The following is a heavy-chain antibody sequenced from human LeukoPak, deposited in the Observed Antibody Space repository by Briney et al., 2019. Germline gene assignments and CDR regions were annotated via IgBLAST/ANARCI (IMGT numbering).Heavy chain of an antibody. CDR1: GFTFSSYW. CDR2: IKQDGSEK. Sequence: PGGSLRLSCAASGFTFSSYWMSWVRQAPGKGLEWVANIKQDGSEKYYVDSVKGRFTISRDNAKNSLYLQMNSLRAEDTAVYYCASGSHYYDSSGYYQDWGQGTLVTASS. CDR3: ASGSHYYDSSGYYQD. V-gene: IGHV3-7*01. D-gene: IGHD3-22*01. J-gene: IGHJ4*02.